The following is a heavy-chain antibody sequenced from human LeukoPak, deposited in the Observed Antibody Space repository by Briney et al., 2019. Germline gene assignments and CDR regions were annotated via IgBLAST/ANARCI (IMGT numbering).Heavy chain of an antibody. J-gene: IGHJ4*02. CDR3: AREMLGVPFDY. V-gene: IGHV3-7*01. CDR2: IKQDGSEK. Sequence: GGSLRLSCAASGFTFSSYWMSWVRQAPGKGLEWVANIKQDGSEKYYVDSVEGRFTISRDNAKNSLYLQMNSLRAEDTAVYYCAREMLGVPFDYWGQGTLVTVSS. CDR1: GFTFSSYW. D-gene: IGHD3-10*02.